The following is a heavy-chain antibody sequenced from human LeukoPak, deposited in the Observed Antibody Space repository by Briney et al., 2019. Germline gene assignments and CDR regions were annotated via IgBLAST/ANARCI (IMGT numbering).Heavy chain of an antibody. CDR3: ARVAGLTVAGTLGAGYFDF. CDR2: ISGSGGST. J-gene: IGHJ4*02. D-gene: IGHD6-19*01. CDR1: GFTFSSYA. Sequence: PGGSLRLSCAASGFTFSSYAMSWVRQAPGKGLEWVSAISGSGGSTYYADSVKGRFTISRDNSKNTLYLQMNSLRVEDTAVYYCARVAGLTVAGTLGAGYFDFWGQGALVTVSS. V-gene: IGHV3-23*01.